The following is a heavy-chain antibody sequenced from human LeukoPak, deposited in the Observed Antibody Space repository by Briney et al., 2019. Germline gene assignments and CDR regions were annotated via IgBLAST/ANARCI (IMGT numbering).Heavy chain of an antibody. V-gene: IGHV4-59*11. Sequence: SETLSLTCTVSGGSISSHYWSWIRQPPGKGLEWIGYIYYSGSTNYNPSLKSRVTISVDTSKNQFSLKLSSVTAADTAVYYCAGLGDDYRFGKAYYYYYYMDVWGKGTTVTVSS. D-gene: IGHD3-10*01. CDR3: AGLGDDYRFGKAYYYYYYMDV. CDR2: IYYSGST. J-gene: IGHJ6*03. CDR1: GGSISSHY.